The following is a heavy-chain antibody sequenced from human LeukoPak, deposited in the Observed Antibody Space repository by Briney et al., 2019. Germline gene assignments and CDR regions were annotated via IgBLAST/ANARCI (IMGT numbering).Heavy chain of an antibody. CDR2: IYPGDSDT. J-gene: IGHJ6*03. V-gene: IGHV5-51*01. CDR1: GYSFTSYW. D-gene: IGHD2-15*01. Sequence: GESLKISCKGSGYSFTSYWIGWVRQMPGKGLEWMGIIYPGDSDTRYSPSFQGQVTISADNSISTAYLQWSSLKASDTAMYYCARSVVVAAKYYYYMDVWGKGTTVTVSS. CDR3: ARSVVVAAKYYYYMDV.